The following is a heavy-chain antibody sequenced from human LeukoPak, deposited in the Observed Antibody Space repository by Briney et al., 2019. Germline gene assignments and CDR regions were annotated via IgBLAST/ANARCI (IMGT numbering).Heavy chain of an antibody. D-gene: IGHD3-22*01. CDR2: IYPDDSDI. V-gene: IGHV5-51*01. J-gene: IGHJ4*02. CDR1: GYTFTNYW. CDR3: ARYYYDRAVGPFDY. Sequence: GESLKISCKGSGYTFTNYWIGWVRQMPGKGLEWMGIIYPDDSDIRYSPSFQGQVTISADKSITTACLQWSSLKASDTAMYYCARYYYDRAVGPFDYWGQGSLVTVSS.